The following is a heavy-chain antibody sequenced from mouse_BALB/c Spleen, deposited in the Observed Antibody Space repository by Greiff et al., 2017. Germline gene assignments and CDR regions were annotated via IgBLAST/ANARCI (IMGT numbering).Heavy chain of an antibody. Sequence: EVQVVESGGGLVKPGGSLKLSCAASGFTFSSYAMSWVRQSPEKRLEWVAEISSGGSYTYYPDTVTGRFTISRDNAKNTLYLEMSSLRSEDTAMYYCARESTGTDAMDYWGQGTSVTVSS. J-gene: IGHJ4*01. CDR1: GFTFSSYA. CDR2: ISSGGSYT. V-gene: IGHV5-9-4*01. D-gene: IGHD4-1*02. CDR3: ARESTGTDAMDY.